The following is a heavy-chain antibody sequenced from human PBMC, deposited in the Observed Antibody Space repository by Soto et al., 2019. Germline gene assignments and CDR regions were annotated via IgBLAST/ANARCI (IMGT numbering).Heavy chain of an antibody. CDR3: ARGTQTTVTTRLFDC. CDR1: GFTFISRW. CDR2: INSDGTTI. D-gene: IGHD4-17*01. V-gene: IGHV3-74*01. Sequence: VSLRLSCAASGFTFISRWMHWVRKAPGKGLVWVSRINSDGTTITYADSVKGRFTISRDNAKNTLYLQMNSLRAEDTAVYYCARGTQTTVTTRLFDCWGQGTLVTVSS. J-gene: IGHJ4*02.